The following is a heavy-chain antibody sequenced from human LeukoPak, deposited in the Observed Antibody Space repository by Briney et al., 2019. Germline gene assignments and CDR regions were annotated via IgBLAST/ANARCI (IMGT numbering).Heavy chain of an antibody. V-gene: IGHV1-18*01. CDR1: GYTFTSYG. CDR3: ARVPSGFDAFDI. J-gene: IGHJ3*02. Sequence: ASVKVSCKASGYTFTSYGISWVRQAPGQGLEWLGWISAYNGNTNYAQKLQGRVTMTTDTSTSTAYMELRSLRSDDTAVYYCARVPSGFDAFDIWGQGTMVTVSS. CDR2: ISAYNGNT.